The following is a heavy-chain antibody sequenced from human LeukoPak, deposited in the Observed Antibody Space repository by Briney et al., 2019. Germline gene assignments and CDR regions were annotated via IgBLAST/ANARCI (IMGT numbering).Heavy chain of an antibody. J-gene: IGHJ4*02. V-gene: IGHV3-48*03. CDR2: ISSSGSTI. D-gene: IGHD2-21*02. CDR3: ARVGPRYCGGDCSRPPFDY. CDR1: GFTFSSYE. Sequence: QPGGSLRLSCAASGFTFSSYEMNWVRQAPGKGLEWVSYISSSGSTIYYADSVKGRFTISRDNAKNSLYLQMNSLRAEDTAVYYCARVGPRYCGGDCSRPPFDYWGQRTLVTVSS.